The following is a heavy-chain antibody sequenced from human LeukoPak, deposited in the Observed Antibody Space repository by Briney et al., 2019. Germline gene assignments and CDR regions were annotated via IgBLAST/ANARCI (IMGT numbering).Heavy chain of an antibody. V-gene: IGHV3-9*01. CDR2: IGWDSGRI. CDR1: GLILNDHA. Sequence: PGGSLRLSCVGSGLILNDHAMHWVRQVPGKGLEWVSVIGWDSGRIGYADSVKGRFTTSRDNAKNSLYLQMNSLRAEDTAVYYCARDREQWLPTPHRDAFDIWGQGTMVTVSS. D-gene: IGHD6-19*01. CDR3: ARDREQWLPTPHRDAFDI. J-gene: IGHJ3*02.